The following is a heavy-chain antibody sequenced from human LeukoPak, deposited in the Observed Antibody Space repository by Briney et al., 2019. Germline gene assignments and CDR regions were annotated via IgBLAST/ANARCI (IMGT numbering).Heavy chain of an antibody. CDR2: ISSSSSYI. CDR3: ARAHYGSGSYPDY. J-gene: IGHJ4*02. Sequence: GGSLRLSCAASGFTFSSYSMNWVRQAPGKGLEWVSSISSSSSYIYYADSVKGRFTIFRDNAKNSLYLQMNSLRAEDTAVYYCARAHYGSGSYPDYWGQGTLVTVSS. V-gene: IGHV3-21*01. D-gene: IGHD3-10*01. CDR1: GFTFSSYS.